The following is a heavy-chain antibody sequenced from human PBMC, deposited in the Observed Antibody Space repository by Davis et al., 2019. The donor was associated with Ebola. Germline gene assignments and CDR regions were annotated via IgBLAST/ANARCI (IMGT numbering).Heavy chain of an antibody. CDR1: GGSISSGGYY. CDR3: ARQDSRYYYYGMDV. Sequence: SETLSLTCTVSGGSISSGGYYWGWIRQPPGKGLEWIGSIYYSGSTYYNPSLKSRVTISVDTSKNQFSLKLSSVTAADTAVYYCARQDSRYYYYGMDVWGQGTTVTVSS. D-gene: IGHD2/OR15-2a*01. CDR2: IYYSGST. J-gene: IGHJ6*02. V-gene: IGHV4-39*01.